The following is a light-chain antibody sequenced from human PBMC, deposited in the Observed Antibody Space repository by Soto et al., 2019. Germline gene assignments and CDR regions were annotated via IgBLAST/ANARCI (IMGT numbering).Light chain of an antibody. CDR1: QSISNR. Sequence: DIQMTQSPSTLSASVGDRVTITCRASQSISNRVARYQQKPGKAPKVLIYDSSYLESGVPSRFSGSGYGTEFILTISSLQPDDFVTYYCQHYGGMWTFGQGTKVDIK. J-gene: IGKJ1*01. CDR2: DSS. V-gene: IGKV1-5*01. CDR3: QHYGGMWT.